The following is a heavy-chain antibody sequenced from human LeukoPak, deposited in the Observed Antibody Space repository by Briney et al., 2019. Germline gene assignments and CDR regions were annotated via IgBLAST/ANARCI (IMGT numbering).Heavy chain of an antibody. CDR1: GFPFSSYS. V-gene: IGHV3-30-3*01. Sequence: GRSLRLSCAASGFPFSSYSIHWVRQAPGTGLEWVAVISYDGSIKYYADSVKGRFTISRDNSKNTLLLQLNSLKAEDTAVYYCARDLGRSGIGVVIYWYFDLWGRGTLVTVSS. CDR3: ARDLGRSGIGVVIYWYFDL. CDR2: ISYDGSIK. J-gene: IGHJ2*01. D-gene: IGHD3-22*01.